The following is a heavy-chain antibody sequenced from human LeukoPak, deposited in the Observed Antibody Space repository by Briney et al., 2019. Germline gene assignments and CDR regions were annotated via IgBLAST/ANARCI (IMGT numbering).Heavy chain of an antibody. CDR1: GGSISSYY. D-gene: IGHD6-19*01. CDR3: ARVMGSGWTGFDY. Sequence: PSETLSLTCTVSGGSISSYYWTWIRLPPGKGVEWIGYTYDSGYTNYNPSLKSRVTISVDMSKNQFSLKLSSVTAADTAVYYCARVMGSGWTGFDYWGQGTLVTVSS. V-gene: IGHV4-59*01. CDR2: TYDSGYT. J-gene: IGHJ4*02.